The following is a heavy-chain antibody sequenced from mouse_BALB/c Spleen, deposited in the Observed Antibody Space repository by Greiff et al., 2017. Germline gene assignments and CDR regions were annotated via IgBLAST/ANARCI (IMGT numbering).Heavy chain of an antibody. D-gene: IGHD2-12*01. CDR3: ASLLLFYAMDY. Sequence: QVQLQQPGAELVKPGASVKLSCKASGYTFTSYWMHWVKQRPGQGLEWIGEIDPSDSYTNYNQKFKGKATLTVDTSSSTAYMQLSSLTSEDSAVYYCASLLLFYAMDYWGQGTSVTVSS. CDR2: IDPSDSYT. CDR1: GYTFTSYW. J-gene: IGHJ4*01. V-gene: IGHV1-69*02.